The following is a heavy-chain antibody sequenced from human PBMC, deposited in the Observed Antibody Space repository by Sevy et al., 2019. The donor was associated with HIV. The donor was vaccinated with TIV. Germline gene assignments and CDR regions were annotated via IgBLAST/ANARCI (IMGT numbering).Heavy chain of an antibody. CDR3: ARVGYCRGGTCFSGFYYAMDV. J-gene: IGHJ6*02. D-gene: IGHD2-15*01. V-gene: IGHV3-53*01. Sequence: GGSLRLSCAVSGFTLTNEFFSWVRQAPGKGLEWVAVVYSGGATYYADSVKVRFTSSRDKSKSTLYLQMKGLRAEDTAVYYCARVGYCRGGTCFSGFYYAMDVWGQGTTVTVSS. CDR1: GFTLTNEF. CDR2: VYSGGAT.